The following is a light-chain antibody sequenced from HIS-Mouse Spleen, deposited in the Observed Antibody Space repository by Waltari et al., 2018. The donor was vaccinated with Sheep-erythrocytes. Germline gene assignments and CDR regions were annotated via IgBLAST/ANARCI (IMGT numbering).Light chain of an antibody. J-gene: IGLJ2*01. CDR1: SGSIASNY. CDR2: EDN. CDR3: QSYDSSNHVV. V-gene: IGLV6-57*02. Sequence: NFMLTQPHSVSESPGKTVTISCTGSSGSIASNYVQWYQQRPGSAPTTVSYEDNQRPNRVPDRCSGSIGSSSNTAALAISRRKTEDEADYCCQSYDSSNHVVVGGGTRLTVL.